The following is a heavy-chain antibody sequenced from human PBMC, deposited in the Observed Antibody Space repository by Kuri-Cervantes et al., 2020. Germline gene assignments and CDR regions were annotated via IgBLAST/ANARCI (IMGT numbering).Heavy chain of an antibody. CDR1: GYTFSNYY. CDR3: ARGPTTYYFDY. CDR2: INPSGGRA. Sequence: ASVKVSCKASGYTFSNYYMHWVRQAPGQGLEWMGIINPSGGRANYAQKFQGRVTITADESTSTAYMELSSLRSEDTAVYYCARGPTTYYFDYWGQGILVTVSS. J-gene: IGHJ4*02. D-gene: IGHD4-17*01. V-gene: IGHV1-46*01.